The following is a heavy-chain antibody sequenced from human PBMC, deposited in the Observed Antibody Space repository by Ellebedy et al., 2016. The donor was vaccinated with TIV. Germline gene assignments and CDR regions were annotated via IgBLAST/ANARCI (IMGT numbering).Heavy chain of an antibody. CDR1: GLTFSSHA. J-gene: IGHJ3*01. CDR2: ITESGGNP. V-gene: IGHV3-23*01. CDR3: ARDPVGVGPAFDV. D-gene: IGHD4-23*01. Sequence: GESLKISCAASGLTFSSHAMSWVRQAPGTGLEWVSSITESGGNPYYADSVKGRFPISRDNSKDTLYLQMNSLRAEDTAIYYCARDPVGVGPAFDVWGQGTMVTVSS.